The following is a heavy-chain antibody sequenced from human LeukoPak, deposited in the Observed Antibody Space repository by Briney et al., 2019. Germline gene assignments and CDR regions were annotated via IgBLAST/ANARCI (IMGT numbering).Heavy chain of an antibody. D-gene: IGHD2-2*01. V-gene: IGHV1-2*02. J-gene: IGHJ4*02. Sequence: ASVKVSCKASGYTLTDYYMHWVRQAPGQGLEWMGWINPNSGGTNYAQKFQGRVTMTRDTSISTAYMELSRLRSDDTAVYYCAREEGYCSSTSCLPDYWGQGTLVTVSS. CDR1: GYTLTDYY. CDR3: AREEGYCSSTSCLPDY. CDR2: INPNSGGT.